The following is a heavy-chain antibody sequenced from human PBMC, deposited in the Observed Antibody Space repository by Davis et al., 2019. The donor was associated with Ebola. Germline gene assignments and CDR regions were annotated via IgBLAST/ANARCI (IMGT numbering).Heavy chain of an antibody. Sequence: PSETLSLTCTVSGGSISSGSYYWSWIRQPAGKGLEWIGHIYTSGSTNYNPSLKSRVTISVDTSKNQFSLKLSSVTAADTAVYYCARTNYYYYMDVWGKGTTVTVSS. V-gene: IGHV4-61*09. J-gene: IGHJ6*03. CDR3: ARTNYYYYMDV. CDR2: IYTSGST. CDR1: GGSISSGSYY.